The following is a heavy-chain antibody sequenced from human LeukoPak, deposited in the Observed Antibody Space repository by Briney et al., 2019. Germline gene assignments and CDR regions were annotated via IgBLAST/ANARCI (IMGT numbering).Heavy chain of an antibody. D-gene: IGHD5-18*01. V-gene: IGHV3-23*01. CDR3: AKDAPPRGYSYGYSDY. Sequence: GGSLRLSCAASGFTFSSYAMSWVRQAPGKGLEWVSAISGSGGSTYYADSVKGRFTISRDNSKNTLYLQMNSLRAGDTAVYYCAKDAPPRGYSYGYSDYWGQGTLVTVSS. CDR1: GFTFSSYA. CDR2: ISGSGGST. J-gene: IGHJ4*02.